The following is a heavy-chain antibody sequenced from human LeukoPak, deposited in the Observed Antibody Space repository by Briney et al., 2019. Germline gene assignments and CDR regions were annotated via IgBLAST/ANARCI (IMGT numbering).Heavy chain of an antibody. D-gene: IGHD5-12*01. Sequence: SETLSLTCTVSGGSISSGFYYWSWIRQPAGKGLEWIGRIYTSGSTNYNPSLKSRVTMSVDTSKNQFSLTLNSVTAADTAVYYCTRLWQTGVSGYYFDLWGRGTLVTVSS. V-gene: IGHV4-61*02. J-gene: IGHJ2*01. CDR1: GGSISSGFYY. CDR3: TRLWQTGVSGYYFDL. CDR2: IYTSGST.